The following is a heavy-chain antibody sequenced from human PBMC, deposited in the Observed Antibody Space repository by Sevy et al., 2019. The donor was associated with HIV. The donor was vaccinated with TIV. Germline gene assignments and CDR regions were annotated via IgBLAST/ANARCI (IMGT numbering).Heavy chain of an antibody. V-gene: IGHV1-69*13. D-gene: IGHD2-21*01. J-gene: IGHJ6*02. CDR3: ARGGGAVDHGMDV. CDR1: GGTFSSYD. CDR2: IIPMFGTS. Sequence: ASVMVSCKASGGTFSSYDINWVRQAPGQGLEWMGQIIPMFGTSSYAHTLQGRVTITADESTSIAYMDLSSLRSEDTAVYYCARGGGAVDHGMDVWGQGTTVTVSS.